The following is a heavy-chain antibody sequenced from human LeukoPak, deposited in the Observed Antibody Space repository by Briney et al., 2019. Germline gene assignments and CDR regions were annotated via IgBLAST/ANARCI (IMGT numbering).Heavy chain of an antibody. D-gene: IGHD3-22*01. CDR3: ARLLDNDSSGDPDTFDM. Sequence: SETLSLTCSVSGGSISRHFWSWIRQPPGKGLDWIAFIHYSGRTKYNPSLQSRVTISIDTSENNFSLKLTSVTAADAAVYYCARLLDNDSSGDPDTFDMWGQGTVVSVSS. V-gene: IGHV4-59*11. J-gene: IGHJ3*02. CDR1: GGSISRHF. CDR2: IHYSGRT.